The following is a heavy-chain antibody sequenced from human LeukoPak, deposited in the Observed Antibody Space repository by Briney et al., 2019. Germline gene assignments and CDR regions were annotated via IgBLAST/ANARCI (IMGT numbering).Heavy chain of an antibody. CDR3: AKKHGYSYGDPFDY. Sequence: RGSLRLSCAASGFTFSSYGMSWVRQAPGKGLEWVSAIETGGASTYYADSVKGRFTISRDSSKNTLYVQMNSLRVEDTAVYYCAKKHGYSYGDPFDYWGQGTLVTVSS. J-gene: IGHJ4*02. V-gene: IGHV3-23*05. D-gene: IGHD5-18*01. CDR2: IETGGAST. CDR1: GFTFSSYG.